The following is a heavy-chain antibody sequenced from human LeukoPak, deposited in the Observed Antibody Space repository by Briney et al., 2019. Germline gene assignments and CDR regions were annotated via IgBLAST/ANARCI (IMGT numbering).Heavy chain of an antibody. D-gene: IGHD3-9*01. CDR2: IYPGDSDT. CDR3: ARRSRITISHYYGMDV. Sequence: PGESLKISCKGSGYSFTSYWIGWVRQMPGKGLEWMGIIYPGDSDTRYSPSFQGQVTISADKSISTAYLQWSSLKASDTAMYYCARRSRITISHYYGMDVWGQGTTVTVSS. V-gene: IGHV5-51*01. CDR1: GYSFTSYW. J-gene: IGHJ6*02.